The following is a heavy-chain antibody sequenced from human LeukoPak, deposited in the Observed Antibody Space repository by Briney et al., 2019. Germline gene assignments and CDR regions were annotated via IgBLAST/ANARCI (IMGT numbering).Heavy chain of an antibody. CDR1: GGSISSGGYY. Sequence: PSETLSLTCTASGGSISSGGYYWSWIRQPPGKGLEWIGYIYHSGSTYYNPSLKSRVTISVDRSKNQFSLKLSSVTAADTAVYYCARDPITVPYAFDIWGQGTMVTVSS. CDR3: ARDPITVPYAFDI. J-gene: IGHJ3*02. D-gene: IGHD4-17*01. CDR2: IYHSGST. V-gene: IGHV4-30-2*01.